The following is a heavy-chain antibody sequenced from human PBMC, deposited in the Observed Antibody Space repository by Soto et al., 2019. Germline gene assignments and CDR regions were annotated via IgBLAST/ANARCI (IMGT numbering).Heavy chain of an antibody. CDR3: ARQDTAMAIFG. D-gene: IGHD5-18*01. J-gene: IGHJ4*02. V-gene: IGHV3-30-3*01. CDR1: GFTFSSYA. CDR2: ISYDGSNK. Sequence: HPGGSLRLSCAASGFTFSSYAMHWFRQAPGKGLEWVAVISYDGSNKYYADSVKGRFTISRDNSKNTLYLQMNSLRAEDTAVYYCARQDTAMAIFGWGQGTLVTVSS.